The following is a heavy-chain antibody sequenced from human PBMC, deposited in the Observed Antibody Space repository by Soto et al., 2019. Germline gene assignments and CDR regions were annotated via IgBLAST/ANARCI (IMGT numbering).Heavy chain of an antibody. CDR1: GGSISSGGYY. V-gene: IGHV4-31*03. J-gene: IGHJ4*02. D-gene: IGHD3-3*01. CDR2: IYYSGST. Sequence: QVQLQESGPGLVKPSQTLSLTCTVSGGSISSGGYYWSWIRQHPGKGLEWIGYIYYSGSTYYNPSLKSRVTIAVDTSKNQFSLKLSSVTAADTAVYYCARWSIWSGYYSSPYYFDYWGQGTLVTVSS. CDR3: ARWSIWSGYYSSPYYFDY.